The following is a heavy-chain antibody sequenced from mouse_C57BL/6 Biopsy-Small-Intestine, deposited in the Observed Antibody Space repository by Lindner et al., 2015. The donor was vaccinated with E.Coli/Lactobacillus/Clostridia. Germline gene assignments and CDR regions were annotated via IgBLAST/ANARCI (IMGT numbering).Heavy chain of an antibody. Sequence: VQLQESGAELARPGVSVKMSCKASGYTFPSYTIHWVKQRPGQGLEWIGYINPSSDYTKYNQKFKDKATLTADKSSSSAHMQLSSLTPEDSAVYYCAQGPGSSPFDNWGQGTTLTVSS. CDR1: GYTFPSYT. J-gene: IGHJ2*01. CDR2: INPSSDYT. CDR3: AQGPGSSPFDN. V-gene: IGHV1-4*01. D-gene: IGHD1-1*01.